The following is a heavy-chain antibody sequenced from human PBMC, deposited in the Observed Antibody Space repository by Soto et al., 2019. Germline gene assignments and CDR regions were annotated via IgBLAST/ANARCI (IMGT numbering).Heavy chain of an antibody. CDR3: ARASAGALYDF. D-gene: IGHD6-13*01. V-gene: IGHV1-18*01. Sequence: QVQLVQSGAGVRMPGASVNVSGKTSGYIFTNYGVAWVRQAPGQGLELVAWISGYNGYPKHTQKFQGRVTVTTDTTTRTGYMELRNLRSDDTAVYYCARASAGALYDFWGQGTRVTVSS. CDR2: ISGYNGYP. J-gene: IGHJ4*02. CDR1: GYIFTNYG.